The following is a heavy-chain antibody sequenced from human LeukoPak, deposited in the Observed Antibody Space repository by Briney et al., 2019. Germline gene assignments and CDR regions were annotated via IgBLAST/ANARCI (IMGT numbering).Heavy chain of an antibody. J-gene: IGHJ5*02. CDR2: IYTGGSS. V-gene: IGHV3-66*01. D-gene: IGHD6-13*01. Sequence: PGGSLRLSCAASGFTVSNNYISWVRQAPGKGLEWVSDIYTGGSSYYADSVKGRFTISRDNSKNTLYLQMNSLRAEDTAVYYCARGTTPPRGSIAAAGYPWGQGTLVTVSS. CDR3: ARGTTPPRGSIAAAGYP. CDR1: GFTVSNNY.